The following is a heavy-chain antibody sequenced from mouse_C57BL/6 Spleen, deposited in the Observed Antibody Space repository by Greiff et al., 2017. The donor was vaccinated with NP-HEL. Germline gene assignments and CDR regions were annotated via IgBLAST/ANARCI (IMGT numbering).Heavy chain of an antibody. D-gene: IGHD1-1*01. V-gene: IGHV1-52*01. J-gene: IGHJ4*01. CDR2: IDPSDSET. CDR1: GYTFTSYW. Sequence: VQLQQPGAELVRPGSSVKLSCKASGYTFTSYWMHWVKQRPIQGLEWIGNIDPSDSETRYNQKFKDKATLTVDKSSSTAYMQLSSLTSEDSAVYYCARSYYYGSSYFAMDYWGQGTSVTVSS. CDR3: ARSYYYGSSYFAMDY.